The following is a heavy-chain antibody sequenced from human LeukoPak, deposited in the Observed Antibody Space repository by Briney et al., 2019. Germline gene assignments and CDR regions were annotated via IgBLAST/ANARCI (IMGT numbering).Heavy chain of an antibody. D-gene: IGHD2-2*01. CDR1: GYTFTGYY. CDR2: INPNSGGT. J-gene: IGHJ3*02. Sequence: ASVKVSXKASGYTFTGYYMHWVRQAPGQGLEWMGWINPNSGGTNYAQKFQGRVTMTRDTSISTAYMELSRLRSDDTAVYYCARDIVVVPDAFDIWGQGTMVTVSS. CDR3: ARDIVVVPDAFDI. V-gene: IGHV1-2*02.